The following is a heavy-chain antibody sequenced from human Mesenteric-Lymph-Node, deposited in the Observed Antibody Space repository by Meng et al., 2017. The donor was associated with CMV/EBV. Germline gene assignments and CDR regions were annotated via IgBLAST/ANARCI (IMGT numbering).Heavy chain of an antibody. Sequence: SQTRSLTCAVYGGSFSSYYWSWIRQPPGKGLEWIGYIYYSGSTNYNPSLKSRVTISVDTSKNQFSLKLSSVTAADTAVYYCARANFGVVRNYYYYYGMDVWGQGTTVTVSS. CDR3: ARANFGVVRNYYYYYGMDV. J-gene: IGHJ6*02. CDR2: IYYSGST. D-gene: IGHD3-3*01. V-gene: IGHV4-59*01. CDR1: GGSFSSYY.